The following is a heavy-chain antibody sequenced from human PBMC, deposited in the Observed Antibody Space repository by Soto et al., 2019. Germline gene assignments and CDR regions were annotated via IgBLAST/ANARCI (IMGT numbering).Heavy chain of an antibody. D-gene: IGHD6-19*01. CDR2: INPSGGST. J-gene: IGHJ6*02. V-gene: IGHV1-46*01. CDR3: ARDGSSGWYVGGYYYYGMDV. CDR1: GYTFTSYY. Sequence: GASVKVSCKASGYTFTSYYMHWVRQAPGQGLEWMGIINPSGGSTSYAQKIQGRVTMTRDTSTSTVYMELSSLRSEDTAVYYFARDGSSGWYVGGYYYYGMDVWGQGTTVTVSS.